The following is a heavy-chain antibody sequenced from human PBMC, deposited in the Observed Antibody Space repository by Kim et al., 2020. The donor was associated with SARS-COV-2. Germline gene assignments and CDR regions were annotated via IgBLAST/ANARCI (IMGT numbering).Heavy chain of an antibody. CDR2: ASGSGAIT. D-gene: IGHD5-12*01. V-gene: IGHV3-23*01. Sequence: GGSLRLSCAASGFSFSDYAMSWVRQAPGKGLEWVSTASGSGAITYYSDSVKDRFTISRDNSNNTVFLQMSSLRAEDTATYYCAKEMVIIVAGSRTSWFAPWSQGTLVTVSS. CDR1: GFSFSDYA. CDR3: AKEMVIIVAGSRTSWFAP. J-gene: IGHJ5*02.